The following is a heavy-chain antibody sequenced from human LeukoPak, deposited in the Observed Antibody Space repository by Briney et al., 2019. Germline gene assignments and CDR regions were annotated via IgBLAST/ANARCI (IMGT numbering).Heavy chain of an antibody. D-gene: IGHD3-10*01. CDR2: IYSGGST. V-gene: IGHV3-53*01. J-gene: IGHJ6*03. CDR1: GFTVSRNY. CDR3: ASGSGSYRTPYYYMDV. Sequence: GGSLRLSCAASGFTVSRNYMSWVRQAPGRGLEWGSVIYSGGSTYYADSVKGRFTISRDNSKNTLYVQMNSLRAEDTAVYYCASGSGSYRTPYYYMDVWGTGTTVTVSS.